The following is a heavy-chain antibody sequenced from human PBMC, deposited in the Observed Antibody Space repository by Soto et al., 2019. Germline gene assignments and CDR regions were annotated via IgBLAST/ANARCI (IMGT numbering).Heavy chain of an antibody. CDR2: ISDSGGST. CDR3: AKANYDILTALGY. Sequence: GGSLRLSCAASGFTFSNYAMSWVRQAPGKGLEWVSSISDSGGSTYYADSVKGRFTISRDNSKNTLDLQMNSLRAEDTAVYYCAKANYDILTALGYRGQGTLVTVS. V-gene: IGHV3-23*01. D-gene: IGHD3-9*01. CDR1: GFTFSNYA. J-gene: IGHJ4*02.